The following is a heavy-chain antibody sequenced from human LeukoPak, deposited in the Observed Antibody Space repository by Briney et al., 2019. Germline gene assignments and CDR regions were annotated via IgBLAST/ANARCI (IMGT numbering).Heavy chain of an antibody. J-gene: IGHJ4*02. D-gene: IGHD3-22*01. CDR1: GFTFSSYA. CDR3: AKAYYDGESLAGRPDN. CDR2: ISGSGTNT. Sequence: GGSLRLSCAASGFTFSSYAMTWVRQAPGKGLEWVSAISGSGTNTYYSDSVKGRFTISRDKSKNTLYLQMNSLRAEDTAVYYCAKAYYDGESLAGRPDNWGQGTLVTVSS. V-gene: IGHV3-23*01.